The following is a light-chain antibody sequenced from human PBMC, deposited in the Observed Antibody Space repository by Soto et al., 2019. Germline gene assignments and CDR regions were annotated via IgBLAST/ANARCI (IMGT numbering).Light chain of an antibody. Sequence: DIQMTQSPSSVSASVGDRVTITCRASQGISSWFAWYQQKPGKAPKLLIYAASRLQSGVPSRFSDSGSATDFTLTISSLQPEDFATYYCQQANSFPPFTFGPGTKVDIK. CDR3: QQANSFPPFT. CDR1: QGISSW. J-gene: IGKJ3*01. CDR2: AAS. V-gene: IGKV1D-12*01.